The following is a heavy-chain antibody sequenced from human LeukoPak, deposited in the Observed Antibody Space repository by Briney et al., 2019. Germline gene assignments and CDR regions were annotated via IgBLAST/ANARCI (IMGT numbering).Heavy chain of an antibody. J-gene: IGHJ4*02. D-gene: IGHD3-3*01. CDR1: GYTFTSYG. CDR2: ISAYNGNT. V-gene: IGHV1-18*01. CDR3: AREAYDFWSGYQKY. Sequence: ASVTVSCKASGYTFTSYGISWVRQAPGQGLEWMGWISAYNGNTNYAQKLQGRVTMTTDTSTSTAYMELRSLRSDDTAVYYCAREAYDFWSGYQKYWGQGTLVTVSS.